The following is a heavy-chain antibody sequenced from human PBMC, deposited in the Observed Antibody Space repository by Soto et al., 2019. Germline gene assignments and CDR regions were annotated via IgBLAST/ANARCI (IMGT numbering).Heavy chain of an antibody. CDR2: IYYSGST. D-gene: IGHD6-13*01. CDR3: ASHGPIAAAGSVFDY. J-gene: IGHJ4*02. Sequence: SETLSLTCTVSGGSISSYYWSWIRQPPGKGLEWIGYIYYSGSTNYNPSLKSRVTISVDTSKNQFSLKLSSVTAADTAVYYCASHGPIAAAGSVFDYWGQGTLVTVSS. CDR1: GGSISSYY. V-gene: IGHV4-59*08.